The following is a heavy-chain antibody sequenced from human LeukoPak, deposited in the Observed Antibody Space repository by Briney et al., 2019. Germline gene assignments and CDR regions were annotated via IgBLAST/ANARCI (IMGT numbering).Heavy chain of an antibody. CDR3: AREYCSGGSCYFYY. CDR2: IYSGGST. J-gene: IGHJ4*02. CDR1: GFTVSSNY. Sequence: GGSLRLSCAASGFTVSSNYMSWVRQAPGKGLEWVSVIYSGGSTYYADSVKGRFTISRDNSKNTLYLQMNSLRAEDTAVYYCAREYCSGGSCYFYYWGQGTLVTVSS. D-gene: IGHD2-15*01. V-gene: IGHV3-53*01.